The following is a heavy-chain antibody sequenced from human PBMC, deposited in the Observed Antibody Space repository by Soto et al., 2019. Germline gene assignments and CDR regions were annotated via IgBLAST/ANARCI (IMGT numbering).Heavy chain of an antibody. Sequence: QVQLVQSGAEVKKPGASVKVSCKASGYTFTSYDINWVRQATGQGLEWMGWMNPNSGNTGYAQKFQGRVTMTRNTSISTAYMELSILRSEDTAVYYCARVLDCTNGVCVQDYYYYMDVWGKGTTVTVSS. J-gene: IGHJ6*03. CDR2: MNPNSGNT. CDR1: GYTFTSYD. V-gene: IGHV1-8*01. D-gene: IGHD2-8*01. CDR3: ARVLDCTNGVCVQDYYYYMDV.